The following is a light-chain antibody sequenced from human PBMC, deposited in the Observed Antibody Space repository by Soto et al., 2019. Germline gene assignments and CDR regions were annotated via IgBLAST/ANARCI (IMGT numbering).Light chain of an antibody. V-gene: IGKV3-15*01. CDR2: GAS. J-gene: IGKJ2*01. CDR1: QSVSSN. CDR3: QQCNDWPHT. Sequence: EIVMTQSPATLSVSPGERATLSCRASQSVSSNLAWYQQKPGQAPRLLIYGASTRATGIPARFSGRGSATELTLTISSLQSEDCAVYYCQQCNDWPHTFGQGTKLEIK.